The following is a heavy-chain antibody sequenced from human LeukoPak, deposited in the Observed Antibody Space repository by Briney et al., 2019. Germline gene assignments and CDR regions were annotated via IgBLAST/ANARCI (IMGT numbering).Heavy chain of an antibody. CDR1: GFTVSSIH. CDR3: AKNNGDYYYYYGMDV. J-gene: IGHJ6*02. V-gene: IGHV3-53*01. CDR2: TYTGGNS. D-gene: IGHD4-17*01. Sequence: GGSLRLSCAASGFTVSSIHMVWVRQAPGKGLEWVSVTYTGGNSYYADSVKGRFIISRDRSKNTLYLQMNSLRAEDTAVYYCAKNNGDYYYYYGMDVWGQGTTVTVSS.